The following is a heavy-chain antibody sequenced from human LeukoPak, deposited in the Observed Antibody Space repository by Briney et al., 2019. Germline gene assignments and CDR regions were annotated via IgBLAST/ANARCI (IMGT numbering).Heavy chain of an antibody. CDR3: ATHLRDGGRIFDY. Sequence: GGSLRLSCTASGFIFSNYAMSWVRQAPGKGLEWVSGISASGGNTYYADSVKGRLTISRDNSRNTLYVQMNSLRAEDTAVYYCATHLRDGGRIFDYWGQGTLVTVSS. J-gene: IGHJ4*02. V-gene: IGHV3-23*01. D-gene: IGHD1-26*01. CDR2: ISASGGNT. CDR1: GFIFSNYA.